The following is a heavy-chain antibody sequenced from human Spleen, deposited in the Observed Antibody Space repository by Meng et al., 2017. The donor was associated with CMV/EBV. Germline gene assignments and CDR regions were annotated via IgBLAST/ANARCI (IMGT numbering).Heavy chain of an antibody. CDR2: INPSGGST. J-gene: IGHJ6*02. CDR1: GYTFTSYY. Sequence: ASVKVSCKASGYTFTSYYMHWVRQAPGQGLEWMGIINPSGGSTSYAQKFQGRVTMTRDTSTSTVYMELSSLRSEDTAVYYCAKEDVVVVPGSDRLNHYYGMDVWGQGTTVTVSS. D-gene: IGHD2-2*01. CDR3: AKEDVVVVPGSDRLNHYYGMDV. V-gene: IGHV1-46*01.